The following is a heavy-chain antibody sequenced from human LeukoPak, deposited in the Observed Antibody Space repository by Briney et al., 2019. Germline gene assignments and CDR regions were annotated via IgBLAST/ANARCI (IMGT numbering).Heavy chain of an antibody. D-gene: IGHD3-10*01. CDR2: ISHDRSNN. CDR1: GFTFSNYA. J-gene: IGHJ4*02. V-gene: IGHV3-30-3*01. CDR3: ARDLSGSYMSDY. Sequence: PGGSLRLSCAASGFTFSNYAMHWARQAPGKGLEWVAFISHDRSNNCHADSVKGRFTISRDNSKNTLYLQTNSLTDEDTAVYYCARDLSGSYMSDYWGQGTLVTVSS.